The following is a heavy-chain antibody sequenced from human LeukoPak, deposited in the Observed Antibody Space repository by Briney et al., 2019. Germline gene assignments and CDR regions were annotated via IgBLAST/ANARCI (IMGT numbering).Heavy chain of an antibody. CDR1: GYTFNNYG. Sequence: ASVKVSCKASGYTFNNYGINWVRQAPGQGLEWMGWITAYTGHTNYAQKFSGRVTVTTDTSTRTAYMELRGLTSDDTAVYFCARDASPGVAGVMDSWGQGTLVTVSS. D-gene: IGHD2-8*01. CDR3: ARDASPGVAGVMDS. J-gene: IGHJ4*02. CDR2: ITAYTGHT. V-gene: IGHV1-18*01.